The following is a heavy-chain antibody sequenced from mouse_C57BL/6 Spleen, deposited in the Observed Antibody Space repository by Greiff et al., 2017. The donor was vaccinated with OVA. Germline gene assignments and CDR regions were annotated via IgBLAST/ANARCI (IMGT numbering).Heavy chain of an antibody. CDR3: ARPGPAPHWYFDV. D-gene: IGHD4-1*01. Sequence: EVKLVESGGGLVQPGGSLKLSCAASGFTFSDYGMAWVRQAPRKGPEWVAFISNLAYSIYYADTVTGRFTISRENAKNTLYLEMSSLRSEDTAMYYCARPGPAPHWYFDVWGTGTTVTVSS. CDR1: GFTFSDYG. CDR2: ISNLAYSI. V-gene: IGHV5-15*01. J-gene: IGHJ1*03.